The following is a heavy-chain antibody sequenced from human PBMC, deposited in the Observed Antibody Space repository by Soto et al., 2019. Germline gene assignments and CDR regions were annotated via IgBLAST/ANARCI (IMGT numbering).Heavy chain of an antibody. J-gene: IGHJ3*01. D-gene: IGHD2-15*01. CDR1: GFALSTYS. Sequence: EVQLVESGGRLVKPGGSLRLSCAASGFALSTYSIGWVRQAPGKGLEWVSFTFNFDGSLYYADSVKGRFAISRDNAKNSVYLQMNSLRAEETAVYYCAREEGYCGGGSCFRSAFDLWGQGTVVTVSS. V-gene: IGHV3-21*01. CDR2: TFNFDGSL. CDR3: AREEGYCGGGSCFRSAFDL.